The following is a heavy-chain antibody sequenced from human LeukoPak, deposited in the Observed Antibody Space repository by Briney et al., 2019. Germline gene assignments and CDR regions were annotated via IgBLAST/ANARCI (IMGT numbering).Heavy chain of an antibody. J-gene: IGHJ4*02. D-gene: IGHD3-16*01. Sequence: GESLKISCKGSGYSFTSYWIGWVRQLPGKGLEWKGIIYPGDSDTRYSPSFQGQVTISADKSISTAYLQWSSLKASDTAMYYCARHTAGFGLELDYWGQGTLVTVSS. CDR1: GYSFTSYW. CDR3: ARHTAGFGLELDY. V-gene: IGHV5-51*01. CDR2: IYPGDSDT.